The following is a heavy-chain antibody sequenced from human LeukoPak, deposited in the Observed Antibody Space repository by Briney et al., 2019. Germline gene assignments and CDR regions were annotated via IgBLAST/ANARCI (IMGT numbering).Heavy chain of an antibody. CDR1: GGTFSSYA. V-gene: IGHV1-69*13. J-gene: IGHJ3*02. CDR2: IIPIFGTA. D-gene: IGHD6-19*01. CDR3: ARNSGWYFDAFDI. Sequence: ALVKVSCKASGGTFSSYAISWVRQAPGQRLEWMGGIIPIFGTANYAQKFQGRVTITADESTSTAYMELSSLRSEDTAVYYCARNSGWYFDAFDIWGQGTMVTVSS.